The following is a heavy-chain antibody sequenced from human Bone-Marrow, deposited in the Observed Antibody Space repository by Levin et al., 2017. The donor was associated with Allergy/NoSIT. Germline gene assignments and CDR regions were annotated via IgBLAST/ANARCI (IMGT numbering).Heavy chain of an antibody. CDR1: GFTFSSYA. Sequence: SCAASGFTFSSYAMHWVRQAPGKGLEWVAVISYDGSNKYYADSVKGRFTISRDNSKNTLYLQMNSLRAEDTAVYYCAREQWSGGHIFDYWGQGTLVTVSS. J-gene: IGHJ4*02. CDR3: AREQWSGGHIFDY. CDR2: ISYDGSNK. D-gene: IGHD3-10*01. V-gene: IGHV3-30-3*01.